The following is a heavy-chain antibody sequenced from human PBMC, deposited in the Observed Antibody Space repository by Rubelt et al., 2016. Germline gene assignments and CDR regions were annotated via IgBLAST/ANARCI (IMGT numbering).Heavy chain of an antibody. J-gene: IGHJ3*02. CDR2: IHSSGTT. D-gene: IGHD6-25*01. CDR1: GGSISNYY. V-gene: IGHV4-4*07. Sequence: QVQLQESGPGLVKPSETLSLTCTVSGGSISNYYWSWIRQPAGKGLEWIGRIHSSGTTTYNSSLRSRVTMSLDTSKNRFSLKLRSVTAADTAVYYCARRSPIVAAGDAFDIWGQGTMVTISS. CDR3: ARRSPIVAAGDAFDI.